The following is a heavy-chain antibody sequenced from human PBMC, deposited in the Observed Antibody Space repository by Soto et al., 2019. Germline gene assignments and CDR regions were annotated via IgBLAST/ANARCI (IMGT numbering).Heavy chain of an antibody. CDR2: IYYSGST. Sequence: SETLSLTCTVSGGSISSSSYYWGWIRQPPGKGMEWIGSIYYSGSTYYNPSLKSRVTISVDTSKNQFSLKLSSVTAVDTVVYYCARTADYDYIWGSYRPHYYMDVWGKGTTVTVSS. D-gene: IGHD3-16*02. CDR3: ARTADYDYIWGSYRPHYYMDV. CDR1: GGSISSSSYY. V-gene: IGHV4-39*01. J-gene: IGHJ6*03.